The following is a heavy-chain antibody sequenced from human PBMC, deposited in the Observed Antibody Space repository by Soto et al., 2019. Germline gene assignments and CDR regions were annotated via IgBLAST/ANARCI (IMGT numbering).Heavy chain of an antibody. Sequence: QVHLVQSGAEVKKTGASVKVSCKASGYTFTSYGISWVRQAPGQGLEWMGWINAYNGNTNYAQKLQGRVTMTTVTSTSTAYMELRSLRSDDTAVFYCARDPVAGTYFDYWGQGTLVTVSS. CDR3: ARDPVAGTYFDY. V-gene: IGHV1-18*01. CDR2: INAYNGNT. CDR1: GYTFTSYG. J-gene: IGHJ4*02. D-gene: IGHD6-19*01.